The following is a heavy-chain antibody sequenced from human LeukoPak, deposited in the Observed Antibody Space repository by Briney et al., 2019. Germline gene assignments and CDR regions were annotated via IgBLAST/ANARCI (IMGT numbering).Heavy chain of an antibody. D-gene: IGHD6-13*01. V-gene: IGHV3-11*04. Sequence: PGGSLRLSCAASGFTFSDYYMSWIRQAPGKGLEWVSYISSSGSIIYYADSVKGRFTISRDNAKNSLYVQMNSLRAEDTAVYYCARRVAAAGSTGLRYIDVWGKGTTVTVSS. CDR3: ARRVAAAGSTGLRYIDV. CDR1: GFTFSDYY. J-gene: IGHJ6*03. CDR2: ISSSGSII.